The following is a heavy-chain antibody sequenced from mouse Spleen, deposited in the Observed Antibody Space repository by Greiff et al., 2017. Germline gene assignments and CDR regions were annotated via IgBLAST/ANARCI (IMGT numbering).Heavy chain of an antibody. J-gene: IGHJ2*01. CDR3: ARSDYDGSYYFDY. CDR1: GYTFTSYG. V-gene: IGHV1-81*01. CDR2: IYPRSGNT. D-gene: IGHD1-1*01. Sequence: QVHVKQSGAELARPGASVKLSCKASGYTFTSYGISWVKQRTGQGLEWIGEIYPRSGNTYYNEKFKGKATLTADKSSSTAYMELRSLTSEDSAVYFCARSDYDGSYYFDYWGQGTTLTVSS.